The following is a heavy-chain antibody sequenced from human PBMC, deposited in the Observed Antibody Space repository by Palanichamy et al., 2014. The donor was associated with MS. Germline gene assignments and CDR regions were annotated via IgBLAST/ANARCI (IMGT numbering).Heavy chain of an antibody. CDR1: SSYA. J-gene: IGHJ5*02. V-gene: IGHV3-30-3*01. CDR3: ARDKYSSSSIGAGFDP. D-gene: IGHD6-6*01. CDR2: ISYDGSNK. Sequence: SSYAMHWVRQAPGKGLEWVAVISYDGSNKYYADSVKGRFTISRDNSKNTLYLQMNSLRAEDTAVYYCARDKYSSSSIGAGFDPWGQGTLVTVSS.